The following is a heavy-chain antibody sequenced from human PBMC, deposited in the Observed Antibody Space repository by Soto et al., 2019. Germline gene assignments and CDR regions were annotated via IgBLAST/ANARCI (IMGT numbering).Heavy chain of an antibody. J-gene: IGHJ4*02. CDR2: IIPIFGTA. V-gene: IGHV1-69*01. CDR3: ASSSLRGALRLFDY. CDR1: GGTFSSYA. D-gene: IGHD3-10*01. Sequence: QVQLVQSGAEVKKPGSSVKVSCKASGGTFSSYAIGWVRQAPGQGLEWMGGIIPIFGTANYAQKFQGRVTITADESTSTAYMELSSLRSEDTAVYYCASSSLRGALRLFDYWGQGTLVTVSS.